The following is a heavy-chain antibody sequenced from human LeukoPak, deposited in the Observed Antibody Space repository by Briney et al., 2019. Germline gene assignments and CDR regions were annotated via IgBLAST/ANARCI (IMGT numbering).Heavy chain of an antibody. CDR2: IKQDESEK. V-gene: IGHV3-7*03. Sequence: GGSLRLSCAASGFTVSRYWMSWVRQPPGGGLEWVANIKQDESEKDYVDSVRGRFTISRDNSKNTLYLQMNSLRADDTAVYYCAKRRGLELTYYYHMDVWGKGTTVTVSS. CDR3: AKRRGLELTYYYHMDV. J-gene: IGHJ6*03. CDR1: GFTVSRYW. D-gene: IGHD1-7*01.